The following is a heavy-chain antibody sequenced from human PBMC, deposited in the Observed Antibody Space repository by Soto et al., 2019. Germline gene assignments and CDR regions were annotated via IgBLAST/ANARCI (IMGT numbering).Heavy chain of an antibody. J-gene: IGHJ5*02. Sequence: PGGSLRLSCAASGFTSSRYAMSWVLQAPGKGLEWVSAISGSGGSTYYADSVKGRFTISRDNSKNTLYLQMNSLRAEDTAVYYCAKEPYGSGSYPNWFDPWGQGTLVTVSS. CDR3: AKEPYGSGSYPNWFDP. CDR1: GFTSSRYA. CDR2: ISGSGGST. D-gene: IGHD3-10*01. V-gene: IGHV3-23*01.